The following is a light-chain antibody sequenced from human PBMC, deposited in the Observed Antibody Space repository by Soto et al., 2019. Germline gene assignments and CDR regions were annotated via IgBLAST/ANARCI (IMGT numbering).Light chain of an antibody. J-gene: IGLJ1*01. Sequence: QSALTQPASVSGSPGQSITISCTGTSSDVGNYNLVSWYQHDPGKAPKLLIYEGSKRPSGVFDRFSGSKSGNTASLTISGLQAEDEADYYCCSYASSSTYVFGTGTKVTV. V-gene: IGLV2-23*01. CDR1: SSDVGNYNL. CDR3: CSYASSSTYV. CDR2: EGS.